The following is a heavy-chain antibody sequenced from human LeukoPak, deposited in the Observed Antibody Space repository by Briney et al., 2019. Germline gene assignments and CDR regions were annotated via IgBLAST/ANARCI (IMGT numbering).Heavy chain of an antibody. Sequence: SETLSLTCTVSGGSITSNSHFWGWIRQPPGKGLEWIGSMYYSGSTYYNPSLKSRVTMSVDTSKSQFSLKLNSVTAADTAVYYCARECRDYGDFYFDSWGQGTLVTVSS. D-gene: IGHD4-17*01. J-gene: IGHJ4*02. V-gene: IGHV4-39*07. CDR2: MYYSGST. CDR1: GGSITSNSHF. CDR3: ARECRDYGDFYFDS.